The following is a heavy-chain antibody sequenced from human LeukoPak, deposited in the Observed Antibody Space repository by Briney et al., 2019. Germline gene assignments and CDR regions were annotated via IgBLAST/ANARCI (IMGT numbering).Heavy chain of an antibody. CDR2: ISDYNGNT. V-gene: IGHV1-18*01. Sequence: ASVKVSCKASGYTFTSYGISWVRQAPGRGLEWMGWISDYNGNTNYAQKLQGRVTMTTDTSTSTAYMELRSLRSDDTAVYYCAREIAAAEGSNWFDPWGQGTLVTVSS. CDR1: GYTFTSYG. CDR3: AREIAAAEGSNWFDP. J-gene: IGHJ5*02. D-gene: IGHD6-13*01.